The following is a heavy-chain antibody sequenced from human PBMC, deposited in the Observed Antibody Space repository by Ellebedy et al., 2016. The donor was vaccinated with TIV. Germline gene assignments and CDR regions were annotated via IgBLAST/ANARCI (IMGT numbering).Heavy chain of an antibody. Sequence: PGGSLRLSCAGSGFMSSSYWMSWVRQAPGKGPEWVAGIVWNGGSTGYVDSVKGRFTISRDNAKNSLYLQMNNLRAEDTALYYCARDMLYYDTSGYYYFDYWGQGTVVTVSS. D-gene: IGHD3-22*01. CDR1: GFMSSSYW. CDR3: ARDMLYYDTSGYYYFDY. CDR2: IVWNGGST. V-gene: IGHV3-20*04. J-gene: IGHJ4*02.